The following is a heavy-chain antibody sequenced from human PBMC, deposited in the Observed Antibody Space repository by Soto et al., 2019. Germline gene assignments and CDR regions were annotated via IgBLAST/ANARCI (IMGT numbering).Heavy chain of an antibody. CDR3: ARDQADYYDSSGYYYYYGMDV. J-gene: IGHJ6*02. CDR1: GYTFTGYY. D-gene: IGHD3-22*01. CDR2: INPDSGGT. Sequence: ASVKVSCKASGYTFTGYYMHWVRQAPGQGLEWMGWINPDSGGTNYAQKFQGWVTMTRDTSISTAYMELSRLRSDDTAAYYCARDQADYYDSSGYYYYYGMDVWGQGTTVTVSS. V-gene: IGHV1-2*04.